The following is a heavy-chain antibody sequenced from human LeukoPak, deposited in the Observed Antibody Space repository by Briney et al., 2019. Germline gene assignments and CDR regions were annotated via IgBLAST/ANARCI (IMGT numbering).Heavy chain of an antibody. Sequence: SETLSLTCTVSGGSISSYYWGWIRQPPGKGLEWIGSIYHSGSTYYNPSLKSRVTISVDTSKNQFSLKLSSVTAADTAVYYCASTRRPSTPLDYWGQGTLVTVSS. CDR3: ASTRRPSTPLDY. D-gene: IGHD2-15*01. CDR2: IYHSGST. V-gene: IGHV4-38-2*02. CDR1: GGSISSYY. J-gene: IGHJ4*02.